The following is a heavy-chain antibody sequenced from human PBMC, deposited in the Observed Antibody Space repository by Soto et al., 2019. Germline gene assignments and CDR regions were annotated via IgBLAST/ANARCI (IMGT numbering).Heavy chain of an antibody. D-gene: IGHD1-26*01. J-gene: IGHJ5*02. CDR1: GGSSSSSNYY. Sequence: SETLSHTCTVSGGSSSSSNYYWGWIRQPPGKGLEWIGSIYYSGSTYYNPSLKSRVTISVDTSKNQFSLKLSSVTAADTAVYYCATQEVGGSYVYTFDPWGQGTLVTVS. CDR2: IYYSGST. V-gene: IGHV4-39*01. CDR3: ATQEVGGSYVYTFDP.